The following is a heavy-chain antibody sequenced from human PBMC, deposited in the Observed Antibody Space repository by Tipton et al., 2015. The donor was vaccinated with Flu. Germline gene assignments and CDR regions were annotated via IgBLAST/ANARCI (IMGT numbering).Heavy chain of an antibody. Sequence: TLSLTCSVSGDSATSSYFWGWIRQSPGKGLEWIGRIYYSGGSEYNPSLKSRVTISADTSQNQFSLRLTSVTAADTAVYYCVAYYYDTSGPIFDIWGQGILVTVSS. V-gene: IGHV4-39*01. D-gene: IGHD3-22*01. CDR3: VAYYYDTSGPIFDI. CDR1: GDSATSSYF. J-gene: IGHJ4*02. CDR2: IYYSGGS.